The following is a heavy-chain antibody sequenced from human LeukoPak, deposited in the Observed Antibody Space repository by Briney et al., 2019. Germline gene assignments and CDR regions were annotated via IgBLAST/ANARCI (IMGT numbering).Heavy chain of an antibody. CDR2: MYLSGTT. J-gene: IGHJ4*02. Sequence: SETLSLTCTVSGDSINSLDLWSWVRQPPGKGLEWIGEMYLSGTTHSNPSVKSRVTISIDKSKNQFFLNLSSVTAADTAVYYCARATYDFWSAKRVWAIHFDYWGQGTLVTVSS. CDR3: ARATYDFWSAKRVWAIHFDY. CDR1: GDSINSLDL. D-gene: IGHD3-3*01. V-gene: IGHV4-4*02.